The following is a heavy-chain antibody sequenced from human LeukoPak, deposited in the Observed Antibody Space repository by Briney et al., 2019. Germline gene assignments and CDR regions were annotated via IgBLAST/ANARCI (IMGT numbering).Heavy chain of an antibody. D-gene: IGHD2-2*01. J-gene: IGHJ5*02. Sequence: SETLSLTCTVSGGSISSGDYYWSWIRQPPGKGLEWIGYIYYSGSTYHNPSLKSRVTISVDTSKNQFSLKLSSVTAADTAVYYCARGIVVVPAAIAWFDPWGQGTLVTVSS. CDR3: ARGIVVVPAAIAWFDP. V-gene: IGHV4-30-4*08. CDR2: IYYSGST. CDR1: GGSISSGDYY.